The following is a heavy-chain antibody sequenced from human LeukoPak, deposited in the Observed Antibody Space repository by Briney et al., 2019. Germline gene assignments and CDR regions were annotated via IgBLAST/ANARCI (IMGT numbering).Heavy chain of an antibody. D-gene: IGHD3-10*01. V-gene: IGHV1-2*02. J-gene: IGHJ4*02. CDR2: MNPNSGDT. CDR3: ARQVAGSGDY. Sequence: VASVKVSCKASGYTFTGYFLHWVRQAPGQGLEWMEWMNPNSGDTNSAQKFQGRVTMTRDTSISTAYMELNSLRSDDTAVYYCARQVAGSGDYWGQGTLVTVSS. CDR1: GYTFTGYF.